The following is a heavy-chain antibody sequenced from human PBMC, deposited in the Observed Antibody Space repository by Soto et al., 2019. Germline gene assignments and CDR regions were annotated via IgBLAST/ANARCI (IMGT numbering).Heavy chain of an antibody. D-gene: IGHD1-1*01. Sequence: SETLSLTCAVYGGSFSGYYWSWIRQPPGKGLEWIGEINHSGSTNYNPSLKSRVTISVDTSKNQFSLKLSSVTAADTAVYYCARGAPEVEPYYYVMDVWGQGTTVTVSS. CDR1: GGSFSGYY. V-gene: IGHV4-34*01. CDR3: ARGAPEVEPYYYVMDV. CDR2: INHSGST. J-gene: IGHJ6*02.